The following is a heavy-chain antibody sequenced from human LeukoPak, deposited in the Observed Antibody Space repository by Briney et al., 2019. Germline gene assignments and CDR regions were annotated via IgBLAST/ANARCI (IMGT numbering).Heavy chain of an antibody. V-gene: IGHV3-74*01. CDR2: INSDGSST. D-gene: IGHD2-21*02. J-gene: IGHJ4*02. CDR1: GFTFSNYC. Sequence: PGGSLRLSCAASGFTFSNYCMHWVRQAPGQGLVWVSRINSDGSSTNYADSVKGRFSISRDNARNTVYLQMNSLRAEDTAVYFCARLRCDVGDCYSAGQNFWGQGTLVTVSS. CDR3: ARLRCDVGDCYSAGQNF.